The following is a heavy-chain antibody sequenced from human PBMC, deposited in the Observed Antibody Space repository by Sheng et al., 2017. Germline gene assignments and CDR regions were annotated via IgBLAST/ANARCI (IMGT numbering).Heavy chain of an antibody. V-gene: IGHV3-74*03. CDR2: INNDGSDV. J-gene: IGHJ5*02. Sequence: EVQVVESGGGLVQPGGSLRLSCAASGFTFSDYWMHWVRQVPGKGLMWVSRINNDGSDVTYADSVKGRFTVSRDNAMNIMYLQMNSLRVEDTAVYYCARDRPHNWFDPWGLEPWSPSPQ. CDR3: ARDRPHNWFDP. CDR1: GFTFSDYW.